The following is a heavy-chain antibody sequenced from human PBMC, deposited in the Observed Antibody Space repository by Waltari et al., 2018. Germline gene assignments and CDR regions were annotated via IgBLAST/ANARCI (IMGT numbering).Heavy chain of an antibody. D-gene: IGHD6-13*01. J-gene: IGHJ6*03. Sequence: QVQLVQSGAEVTKPGASVKVSCKASGYTFPTYGISRVRPAPGQGLECMGWIGAYHGNTKSAQQLQGRVSMSTDKSTRSAYTEVTSLSADAPAVYYCARGGLGSSRGVDYYYYYLDVWGKGTTVTISS. CDR3: ARGGLGSSRGVDYYYYYLDV. CDR2: IGAYHGNT. CDR1: GYTFPTYG. V-gene: IGHV1-18*01.